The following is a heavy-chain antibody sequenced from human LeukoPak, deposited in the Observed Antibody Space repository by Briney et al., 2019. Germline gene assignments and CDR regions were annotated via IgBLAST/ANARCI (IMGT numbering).Heavy chain of an antibody. J-gene: IGHJ4*02. Sequence: SETLSLTCTVSGGSISSYSWGWIRQPPGKGLECIGYIYYSGSTNYNPSLKSRVTISGDTSKNQFSLNLSSVTAADTAVYYCASAVKGLNTFDYWGQGTLVTVSS. D-gene: IGHD3/OR15-3a*01. CDR1: GGSISSYS. CDR3: ASAVKGLNTFDY. CDR2: IYYSGST. V-gene: IGHV4-59*08.